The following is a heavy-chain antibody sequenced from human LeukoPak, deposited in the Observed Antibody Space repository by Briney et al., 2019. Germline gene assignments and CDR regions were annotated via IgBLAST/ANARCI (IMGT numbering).Heavy chain of an antibody. D-gene: IGHD2-21*01. V-gene: IGHV3-48*01. Sequence: QSGGSLRLSCEASGFIFSSYSMNWVRQAPGKGLEWVSYISSSSSTIYYADSVKGRFTISRDNAKNSLYLQMNSLRAEDTAVYYCARVGGKGELLLEDYWGQGTLVTVSS. CDR3: ARVGGKGELLLEDY. CDR2: ISSSSSTI. J-gene: IGHJ4*02. CDR1: GFIFSSYS.